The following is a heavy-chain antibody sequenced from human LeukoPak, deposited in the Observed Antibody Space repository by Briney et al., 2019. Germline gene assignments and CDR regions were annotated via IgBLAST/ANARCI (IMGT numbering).Heavy chain of an antibody. CDR2: IYYSGST. Sequence: SETLSLTCTVSGGSISSSSYYWGWIRQPPGKGLEWIGSIYYSGSTYYNPSLKSRVTISVDTSKIQFSLKLSSVTAADTAVYYCARRFRTTTYYYDSSEYYFDYWGQGTLVTVSS. CDR3: ARRFRTTTYYYDSSEYYFDY. J-gene: IGHJ4*02. V-gene: IGHV4-39*01. CDR1: GGSISSSSYY. D-gene: IGHD3-22*01.